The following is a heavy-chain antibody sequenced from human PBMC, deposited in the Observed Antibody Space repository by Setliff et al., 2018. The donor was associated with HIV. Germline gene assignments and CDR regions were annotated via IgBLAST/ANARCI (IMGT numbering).Heavy chain of an antibody. CDR3: APGEGVASTYYHD. CDR2: IYSSGST. V-gene: IGHV4-59*03. D-gene: IGHD3-3*01. Sequence: ASETLSLTCTVSGGSISSHCWSWIRQSPGKALEWIGYIYSSGSTVSNPSLKSRVTILMDLSRNQLSLHLASVTTADTAVYFCAPGEGVASTYYHDWGQGTQVTVSS. CDR1: GGSISSHC. J-gene: IGHJ4*01.